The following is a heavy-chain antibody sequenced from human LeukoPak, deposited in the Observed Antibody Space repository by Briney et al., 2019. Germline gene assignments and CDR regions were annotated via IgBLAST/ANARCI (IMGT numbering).Heavy chain of an antibody. V-gene: IGHV4-59*01. J-gene: IGHJ6*03. Sequence: PSETLSLTCTVSGGSISSYYWSWIRQPPGKGLEWIGYISYSGSTNYNPSLKSRITISVDTSKNPFSLKHSSVTAADTAVYYCARDSPYYDSSGYYSGYYYYMDVWGKGTTVTVSS. CDR1: GGSISSYY. CDR3: ARDSPYYDSSGYYSGYYYYMDV. CDR2: ISYSGST. D-gene: IGHD3-22*01.